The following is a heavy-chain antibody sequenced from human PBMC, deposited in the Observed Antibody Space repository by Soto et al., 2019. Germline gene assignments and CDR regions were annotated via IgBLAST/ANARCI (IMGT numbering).Heavy chain of an antibody. J-gene: IGHJ4*02. Sequence: SETLYLTCSVSGDSLTSSASYCSWIRQHPGKGLEWLGYISYSGQTYYNPSLKSRVAISVYTSNSQFSLKLNSVTAADTAVYYCSREKPMVTKFYFDSWGQGTLVTVAS. CDR3: SREKPMVTKFYFDS. CDR1: GDSLTSSASY. V-gene: IGHV4-31*03. CDR2: ISYSGQT. D-gene: IGHD4-17*01.